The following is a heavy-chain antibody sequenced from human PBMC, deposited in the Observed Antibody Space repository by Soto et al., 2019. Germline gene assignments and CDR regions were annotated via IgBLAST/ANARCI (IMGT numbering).Heavy chain of an antibody. Sequence: GESLKISCKGSGYSFTSYWIGWVRQMPGKGLEWMGIIYPGDSDTRYSTSFQGQVTISADKSISTAYLQWSSLKASDTDMDYWAVCMRQGPVLPRWSGYYYYGMDVWGQGTTVTVSS. CDR1: GYSFTSYW. V-gene: IGHV5-51*01. D-gene: IGHD3-3*01. CDR2: IYPGDSDT. J-gene: IGHJ6*02. CDR3: AVCMRQGPVLPRWSGYYYYGMDV.